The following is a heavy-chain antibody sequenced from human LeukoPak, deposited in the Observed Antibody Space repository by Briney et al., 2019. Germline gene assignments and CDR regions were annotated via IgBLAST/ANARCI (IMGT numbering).Heavy chain of an antibody. CDR1: GFTFSSYA. J-gene: IGHJ4*02. Sequence: SGGSLRLSCAASGFTFSSYAMSWVRQAPGKGLEWVSAISGRGDSTYYADSVKGRFTISRDNSKNTLYLQMNSLRAEDTAVYYCAKDVDIVATIAGSFDYWGQGTLVTVSS. D-gene: IGHD5-12*01. CDR2: ISGRGDST. V-gene: IGHV3-23*01. CDR3: AKDVDIVATIAGSFDY.